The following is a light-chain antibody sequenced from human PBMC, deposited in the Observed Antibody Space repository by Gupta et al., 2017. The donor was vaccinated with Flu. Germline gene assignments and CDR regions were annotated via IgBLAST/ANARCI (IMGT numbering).Light chain of an antibody. J-gene: IGKJ2*01. CDR1: QSVINNQ. Sequence: ATLSLAPGETATLSCETSQSVINNQLAWYQQRPGQAPRLLIYGASSRATGIPDRFSGSGSGTDFTLTISRLGPEDFALYYCQQNGIPPEAFGQGTKLEIK. CDR2: GAS. CDR3: QQNGIPPEA. V-gene: IGKV3-20*01.